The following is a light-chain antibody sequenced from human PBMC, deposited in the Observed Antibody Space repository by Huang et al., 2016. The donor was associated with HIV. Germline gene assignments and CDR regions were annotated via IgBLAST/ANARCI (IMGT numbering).Light chain of an antibody. Sequence: DIQMTQFPTSLSASVEDKVTLTCRAGQTIDKYLNWYQQKSGRAPKLLIYGASNLQSGVPSRFSGRGSETHFSLTINNLQPDDSATYYCQQSYRIPRTFGQGTKLEI. CDR1: QTIDKY. CDR3: QQSYRIPRT. J-gene: IGKJ2*01. CDR2: GAS. V-gene: IGKV1-39*01.